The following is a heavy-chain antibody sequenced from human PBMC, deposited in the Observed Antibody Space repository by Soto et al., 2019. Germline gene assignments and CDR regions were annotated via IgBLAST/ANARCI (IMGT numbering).Heavy chain of an antibody. J-gene: IGHJ6*03. D-gene: IGHD2-2*01. Sequence: GGSLRLSCAASGFTFSSYGMHWVRQAPGKGLEWVAVISYDGSNKYYADSVKGRFTISRDNSKNTLYLQMNSLRAEDTAVYYCAKVGGGYCSSTSCYGGDYYYYYMDVWGKGTTVTVSS. CDR1: GFTFSSYG. CDR3: AKVGGGYCSSTSCYGGDYYYYYMDV. CDR2: ISYDGSNK. V-gene: IGHV3-30*18.